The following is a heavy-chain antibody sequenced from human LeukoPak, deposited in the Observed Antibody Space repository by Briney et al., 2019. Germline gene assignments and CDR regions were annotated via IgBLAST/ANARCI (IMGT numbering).Heavy chain of an antibody. J-gene: IGHJ4*02. CDR1: GGSISSSSYY. V-gene: IGHV4-39*01. D-gene: IGHD6-19*01. CDR2: IYYSGST. CDR3: ARAPAVAGPDY. Sequence: SETLSLTCTVSGGSISSSSYYWGWIRQPPGKGLEWIGSIYYSGSTYYNPSLKSRVTISVDTSKNQFSLKLSSVTAADTAVYYCARAPAVAGPDYWGQGTLVTVSS.